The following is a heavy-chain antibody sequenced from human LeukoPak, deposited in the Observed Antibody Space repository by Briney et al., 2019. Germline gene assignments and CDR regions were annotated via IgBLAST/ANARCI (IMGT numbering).Heavy chain of an antibody. Sequence: GGSLRLSCAASGFTVSSNYMSWVRQAPGKGLEWVSVIYSGGSTYYADSVKGRFTISRDNSKNTLYLQMNSLRAEDTAVYYCASSGSVPGDAFDIRGQGTMVTVSS. J-gene: IGHJ3*02. CDR2: IYSGGST. CDR1: GFTVSSNY. CDR3: ASSGSVPGDAFDI. D-gene: IGHD2-2*01. V-gene: IGHV3-53*01.